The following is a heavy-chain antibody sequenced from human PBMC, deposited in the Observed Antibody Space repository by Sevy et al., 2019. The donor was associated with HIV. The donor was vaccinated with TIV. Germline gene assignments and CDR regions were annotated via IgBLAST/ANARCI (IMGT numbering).Heavy chain of an antibody. J-gene: IGHJ6*02. D-gene: IGHD6-19*01. CDR2: ISGSGGST. Sequence: GGSLRLSCAASGFTFSSYAMSWVRQAPGKGLEWVSAISGSGGSTYYADSVKGRFTISRDNSKNTLYLQMNSLRAEDTAVYYCAKGVSGWTLYCYYGMDVWGQGTTVTVSS. CDR3: AKGVSGWTLYCYYGMDV. CDR1: GFTFSSYA. V-gene: IGHV3-23*01.